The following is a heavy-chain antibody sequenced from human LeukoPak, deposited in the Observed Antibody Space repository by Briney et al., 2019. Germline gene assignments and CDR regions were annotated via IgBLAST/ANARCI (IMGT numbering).Heavy chain of an antibody. V-gene: IGHV4-61*02. Sequence: PSETLSLTCTVSGGPISSGSYDWNWIRQPAGKGLEWIGRIYTSGSTHYNPSLKSRVTMSVDTSKNQISLKLSSVTAADTAVYYCARARGGLVGAISWFDPWGQGTLVTVSS. CDR1: GGPISSGSYD. J-gene: IGHJ5*02. CDR3: ARARGGLVGAISWFDP. D-gene: IGHD1-26*01. CDR2: IYTSGST.